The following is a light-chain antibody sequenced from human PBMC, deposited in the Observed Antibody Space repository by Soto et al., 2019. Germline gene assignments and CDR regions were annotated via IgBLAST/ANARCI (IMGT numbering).Light chain of an antibody. J-gene: IGKJ1*01. CDR2: GAS. CDR1: QSLNRD. V-gene: IGKV3-15*01. Sequence: IVMTQSPATLSMSPGERATLSCRASQSLNRDLAWYQQKPGQSPRLLIFGASIRATGIPARFSGSGSGTEFTLTIGSLQSEDCELYYCQQYNNWPGTLGQGTKVDIK. CDR3: QQYNNWPGT.